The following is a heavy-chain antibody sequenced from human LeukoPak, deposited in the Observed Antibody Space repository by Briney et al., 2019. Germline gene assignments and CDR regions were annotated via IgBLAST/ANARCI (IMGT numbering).Heavy chain of an antibody. CDR1: GFTFSSYG. V-gene: IGHV3-7*01. CDR3: ARDGPPWIQLWDTQFDY. CDR2: IKQDGTQK. J-gene: IGHJ4*02. Sequence: PGGSLRLSCAASGFTFSSYGMSWVRQAPGKGLEWVANIKQDGTQKYYVDSVKGRFTISRDNAKNSLYLQMNSLRAEDTAVYYCARDGPPWIQLWDTQFDYWDQGTLVTVSS. D-gene: IGHD5-18*01.